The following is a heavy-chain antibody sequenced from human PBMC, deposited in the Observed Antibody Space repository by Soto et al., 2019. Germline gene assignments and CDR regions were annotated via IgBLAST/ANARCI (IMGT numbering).Heavy chain of an antibody. Sequence: SETLSLTCTVSGGSISSSSYYWGWIRQPPGKGLEWIGSIYYSGSTYYNSSLKSRVTISVDTSRNQFSLKLSSVTAADTAVYYCASPGGPCSGGSCYRFDYWGQGTLVTVSS. CDR2: IYYSGST. V-gene: IGHV4-39*01. CDR3: ASPGGPCSGGSCYRFDY. J-gene: IGHJ4*02. CDR1: GGSISSSSYY. D-gene: IGHD2-15*01.